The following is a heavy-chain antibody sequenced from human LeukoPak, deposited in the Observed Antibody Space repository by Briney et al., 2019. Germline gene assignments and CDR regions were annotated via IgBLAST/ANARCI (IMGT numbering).Heavy chain of an antibody. J-gene: IGHJ4*02. CDR2: IKQDGSEK. CDR1: GFTFSSYS. Sequence: GGSLRLSCAASGFTFSSYSMNWVRQAPGKGLEWVANIKQDGSEKNYVDSVKGRFTISRDNAKNSVYLQMNSLRAEDTAAYYCAAGDYFDYWGQGILVAVSS. V-gene: IGHV3-7*01. D-gene: IGHD7-27*01. CDR3: AAGDYFDY.